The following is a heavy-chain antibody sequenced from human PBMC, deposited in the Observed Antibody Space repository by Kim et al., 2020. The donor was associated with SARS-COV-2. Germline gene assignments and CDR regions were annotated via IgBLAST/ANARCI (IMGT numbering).Heavy chain of an antibody. D-gene: IGHD2-21*02. CDR3: ARVITYCGGDCYHNWFDP. J-gene: IGHJ5*02. CDR1: GYSISSGYY. CDR2: IYHSGST. Sequence: SETLSLTCTVSGYSISSGYYWGWIRQPPGKGLEWIGSIYHSGSTYYNPSLKSRVTISVDTSKNQFSLKLSSVTAADTAVYYCARVITYCGGDCYHNWFDPWGQGTLVTVSS. V-gene: IGHV4-38-2*02.